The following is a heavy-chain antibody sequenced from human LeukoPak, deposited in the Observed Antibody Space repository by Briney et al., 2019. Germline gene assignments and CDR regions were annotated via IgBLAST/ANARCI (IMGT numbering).Heavy chain of an antibody. J-gene: IGHJ2*01. V-gene: IGHV3-53*01. Sequence: GESLKISCAASGFTVSSNYMSWVRQAPGKGLEWVSVIYSGGSTYYADSVKGRFAISRDNSKNTLYLQMNSLRAEDTAVYYCASNMELMVSDWYFDLWGRGTLVTVSS. CDR3: ASNMELMVSDWYFDL. CDR1: GFTVSSNY. CDR2: IYSGGST. D-gene: IGHD5-18*01.